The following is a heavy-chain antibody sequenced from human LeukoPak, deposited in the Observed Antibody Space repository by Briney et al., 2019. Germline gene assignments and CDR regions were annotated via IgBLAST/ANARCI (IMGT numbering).Heavy chain of an antibody. D-gene: IGHD2-8*01. CDR3: ARVMRRGNYLDY. Sequence: GGSLRLSCAASEFSVGSNYMTWVRQAPGKGLEWVSLIYSGGGTYYSDSVNGRFTISRDNSKNTLYLQMNRLSAEDTAVYYCARVMRRGNYLDYWGQGTLVTVSS. CDR2: IYSGGGT. CDR1: EFSVGSNY. J-gene: IGHJ4*02. V-gene: IGHV3-66*01.